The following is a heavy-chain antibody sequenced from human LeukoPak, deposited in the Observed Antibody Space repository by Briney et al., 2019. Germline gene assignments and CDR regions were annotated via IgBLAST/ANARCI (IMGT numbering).Heavy chain of an antibody. D-gene: IGHD2-2*01. CDR3: ARHIVVVPAATSGMDV. CDR2: IWYDGSNK. Sequence: PGGSLRLSCAASGFTFSSYGMHWVRQAPGKGLEWVAVIWYDGSNKYYADSVKGRFTISRDNSKNTLYLQMNSLRAEDTAVYYCARHIVVVPAATSGMDVWGKGTTVTVSS. CDR1: GFTFSSYG. V-gene: IGHV3-33*01. J-gene: IGHJ6*04.